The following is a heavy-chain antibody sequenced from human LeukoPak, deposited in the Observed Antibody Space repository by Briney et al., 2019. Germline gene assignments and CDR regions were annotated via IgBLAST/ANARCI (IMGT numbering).Heavy chain of an antibody. Sequence: PSETLSLTCAVYGGSFSGYYWSWIRQPPGKGLEWIGEINRSGSTNYNPSLKSRVTISVDTSKNQFSLKLSSVTAADTAVYYCARGRGAFDIWGQGTMVTVSS. CDR2: INRSGST. CDR1: GGSFSGYY. J-gene: IGHJ3*02. V-gene: IGHV4-34*01. D-gene: IGHD3-10*01. CDR3: ARGRGAFDI.